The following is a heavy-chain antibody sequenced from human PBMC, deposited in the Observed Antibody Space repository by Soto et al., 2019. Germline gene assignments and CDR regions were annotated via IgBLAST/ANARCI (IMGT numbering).Heavy chain of an antibody. Sequence: QVQLQESGPGLVKPSETLSLTCTVSGGSISSHYWSWIRQPPGKGLEWIGFIYYSESSNYNPYLQSRVTISVDTSKNQFSLRLTSVTAADTAVYYCARAVEMYASGWYYFDYWGQGTLVTVSS. CDR1: GGSISSHY. V-gene: IGHV4-59*11. D-gene: IGHD6-19*01. CDR2: IYYSESS. J-gene: IGHJ4*02. CDR3: ARAVEMYASGWYYFDY.